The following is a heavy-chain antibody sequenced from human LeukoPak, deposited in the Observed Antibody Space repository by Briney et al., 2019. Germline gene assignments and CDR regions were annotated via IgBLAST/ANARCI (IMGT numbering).Heavy chain of an antibody. CDR3: ARDQGAAAGRTDY. CDR2: INPNRGGT. J-gene: IGHJ4*02. D-gene: IGHD6-13*01. V-gene: IGHV1-2*02. CDR1: GYTFTGYY. Sequence: ASVKVSCKASGYTFTGYYLRWGRQAPGQGLEWVGWINPNRGGTNYAQRFQGRVTMTRDTSSSTVYMELSSLTSDDTAVYYCARDQGAAAGRTDYWGQGTLVTVSS.